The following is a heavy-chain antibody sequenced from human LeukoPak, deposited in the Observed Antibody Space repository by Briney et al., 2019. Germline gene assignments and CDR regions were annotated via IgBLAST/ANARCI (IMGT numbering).Heavy chain of an antibody. CDR3: ARNGNYCLDY. J-gene: IGHJ4*02. D-gene: IGHD1-7*01. CDR1: GGSISSGKW. Sequence: SGTLSLTCAVSGGSISSGKWWSWVRQPPGKGLEWIGEIYHSGTTNYNPSLKSRVTISVDKSTNQFSLKLTSVTAADTAVYYCARNGNYCLDYWGQGTLVTVSS. V-gene: IGHV4-4*02. CDR2: IYHSGTT.